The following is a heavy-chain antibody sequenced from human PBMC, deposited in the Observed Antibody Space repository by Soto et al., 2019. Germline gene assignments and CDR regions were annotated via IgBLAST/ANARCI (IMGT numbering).Heavy chain of an antibody. CDR1: FTVSSNY. V-gene: IGHV3-53*01. CDR2: IYSGGST. Sequence: PGGSLRLSWGFTVSSNYMSWVRQAPGKGLEWVSVIYSGGSTYYADSVKGRFTISRDNSKNTLYLQMNSLRAEDTAVYYCATAHGYSSGWYVRYFDCWGQGTLVTVSS. J-gene: IGHJ4*02. D-gene: IGHD6-19*01. CDR3: ATAHGYSSGWYVRYFDC.